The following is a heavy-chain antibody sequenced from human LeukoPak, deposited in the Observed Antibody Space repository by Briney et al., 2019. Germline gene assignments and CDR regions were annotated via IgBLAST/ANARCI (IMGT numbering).Heavy chain of an antibody. Sequence: GRSLRLSCAATGFTFDDYAMHWVRQAPGKGLEWVSGISWNSGSIGYADSVKGRFTISRDNAKNSLYLQMNCLRAEDTALYYCAKEGGAIAAAAFFDYWGQGTLVTVSS. D-gene: IGHD6-13*01. CDR3: AKEGGAIAAAAFFDY. CDR2: ISWNSGSI. V-gene: IGHV3-9*01. J-gene: IGHJ4*02. CDR1: GFTFDDYA.